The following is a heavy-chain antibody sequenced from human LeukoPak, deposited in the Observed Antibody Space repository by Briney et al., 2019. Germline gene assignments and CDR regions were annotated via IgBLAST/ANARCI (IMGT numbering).Heavy chain of an antibody. CDR2: ISGGGDST. D-gene: IGHD3-10*01. V-gene: IGHV3-23*01. J-gene: IGHJ4*02. CDR3: AKDFGRYYARQFDY. Sequence: GGSLRLSCAASGFTFSSYAMRWVRQAPGNGLEWVSTISGGGDSTYYADSVKGRLTISRDNSKNTNYLQMNGLREEDTAVYYCAKDFGRYYARQFDYWGQGTLVTVSS. CDR1: GFTFSSYA.